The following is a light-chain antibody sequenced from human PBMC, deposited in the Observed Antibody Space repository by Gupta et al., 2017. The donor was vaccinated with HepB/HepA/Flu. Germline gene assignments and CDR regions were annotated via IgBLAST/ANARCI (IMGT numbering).Light chain of an antibody. CDR1: RSNVGGNY. CDR2: RNN. V-gene: IGLV1-47*01. Sequence: QSVLTQPPSASGTPGQRITISCSGSRSNVGGNYVCWYQQLPGTAPNLLIYRNNQRASGVPDRFSGSKSGTSASLAISGLRSEDEADYYCAAWDDSLRTYVFGTGTKVTVL. CDR3: AAWDDSLRTYV. J-gene: IGLJ1*01.